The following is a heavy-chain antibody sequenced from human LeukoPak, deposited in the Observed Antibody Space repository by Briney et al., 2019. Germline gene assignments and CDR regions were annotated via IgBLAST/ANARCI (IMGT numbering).Heavy chain of an antibody. CDR2: IWYDGSNK. D-gene: IGHD2-2*01. J-gene: IGHJ6*03. CDR1: GFTFSSYG. V-gene: IGHV3-33*01. CDR3: AREGGGGYCSSTSCYFGYMDV. Sequence: GRSLRLSCAASGFTFSSYGMHWVRQAPGKGLEWVAVIWYDGSNKYYADSVKGRFTISRDNSKNTLYLQMNSLRAEDTAVYYCAREGGGGYCSSTSCYFGYMDVWGKGTTVTVSS.